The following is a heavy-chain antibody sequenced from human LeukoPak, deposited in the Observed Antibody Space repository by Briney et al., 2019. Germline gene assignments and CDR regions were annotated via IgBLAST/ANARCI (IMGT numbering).Heavy chain of an antibody. J-gene: IGHJ3*02. CDR2: ISAYNGNT. D-gene: IGHD2-2*01. CDR3: AREGIVVVPAADAFDI. Sequence: ASVKVSCKASGYTFTSYGISWVRQAPGQGLEWMGWISAYNGNTNYAQKLQSRVTMTTDTSTSTAYMELRSLRSDDTAVYYCAREGIVVVPAADAFDIWGQGTMVTVSS. V-gene: IGHV1-18*01. CDR1: GYTFTSYG.